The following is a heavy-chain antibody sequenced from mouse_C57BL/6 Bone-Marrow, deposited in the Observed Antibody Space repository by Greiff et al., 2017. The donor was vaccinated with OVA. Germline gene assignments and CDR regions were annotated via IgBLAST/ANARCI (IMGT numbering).Heavy chain of an antibody. CDR3: ASSRYYGSSYFDD. CDR2: IYPRSGNT. V-gene: IGHV1-81*01. Sequence: VQLVESGAELARPGASVKLSCKASGYTFTSYGISWVKQRTGQGLEWIGGIYPRSGNTYYNEKFQGKATLTADKSSSTAYMELRSLTSEDSAVYFCASSRYYGSSYFDDWGTGTTLTVSS. D-gene: IGHD1-1*01. CDR1: GYTFTSYG. J-gene: IGHJ2*01.